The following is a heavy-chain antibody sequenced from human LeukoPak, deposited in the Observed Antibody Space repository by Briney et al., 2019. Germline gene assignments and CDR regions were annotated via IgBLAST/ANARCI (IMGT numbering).Heavy chain of an antibody. D-gene: IGHD3-9*01. J-gene: IGHJ4*02. CDR1: GGSISSYY. CDR3: ARDLPYYDILTGYRHFDY. Sequence: SETLSLTCTVSGGSISSYYWSWIRQPAGKGLEWIGRIYTSGSTNYNPSLKSRVTMSVDTSKNQFSLKLSSVTAADTAVYYCARDLPYYDILTGYRHFDYWGQGTLVTVSS. CDR2: IYTSGST. V-gene: IGHV4-4*07.